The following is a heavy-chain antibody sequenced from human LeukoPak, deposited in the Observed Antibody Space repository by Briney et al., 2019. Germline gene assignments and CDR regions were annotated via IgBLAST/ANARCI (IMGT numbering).Heavy chain of an antibody. CDR2: ISYDGSNK. J-gene: IGHJ6*02. Sequence: PGRSLRLSCAASGFTFSSYAMHWVRQAPGKGLEWVAVISYDGSNKYYADSVKGRLTISRDNAKNSLYLQMNSLRAEDTAAYYCARGRSRDGYNWRGGYYYGMDVWGQGTTVTVSS. CDR3: ARGRSRDGYNWRGGYYYGMDV. V-gene: IGHV3-30-3*01. D-gene: IGHD5-24*01. CDR1: GFTFSSYA.